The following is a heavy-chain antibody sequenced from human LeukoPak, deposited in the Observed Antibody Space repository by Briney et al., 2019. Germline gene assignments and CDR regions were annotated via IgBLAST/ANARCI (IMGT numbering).Heavy chain of an antibody. Sequence: SETLSLTCTVSGYSISSGYYWGWIRQPPGKGLEWIGSIYYSGSTYYNPSLKSRVTISVDTSKNQFSLKLSSVTAADTAVYYCARRYSGYAFDYWGQGTLVTVSS. CDR1: GYSISSGYY. D-gene: IGHD5-12*01. V-gene: IGHV4-38-2*02. CDR3: ARRYSGYAFDY. J-gene: IGHJ4*02. CDR2: IYYSGST.